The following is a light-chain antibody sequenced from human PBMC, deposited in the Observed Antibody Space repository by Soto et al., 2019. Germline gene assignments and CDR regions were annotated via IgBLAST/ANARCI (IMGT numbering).Light chain of an antibody. CDR2: SSD. CDR3: ASWDDSRGGRVV. V-gene: IGLV1-44*01. Sequence: QSVLTQPPSVSGTPGQRVSISCSGSKSNIGFNTVKWYQQFAGAAPKLLIYSSDLRPSGVPDRFSGSRSGTSASLVISGLQSEDEADYYCASWDDSRGGRVVFGGGTKLTVL. J-gene: IGLJ2*01. CDR1: KSNIGFNT.